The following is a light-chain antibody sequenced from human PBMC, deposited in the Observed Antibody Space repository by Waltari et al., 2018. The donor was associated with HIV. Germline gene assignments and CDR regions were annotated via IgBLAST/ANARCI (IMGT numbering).Light chain of an antibody. CDR2: EVS. Sequence: QSALPQPPSVSGPPGQSLTISCPGPSSSVGGYNFVPWYQQHPGKAPKLMIYEVSNRPSGVSNRFSGSKSGNTASLTISGLQAEDEADYYCSSYTSSSTRVFGGGTKLTVL. CDR3: SSYTSSSTRV. V-gene: IGLV2-14*01. J-gene: IGLJ2*01. CDR1: SSSVGGYNF.